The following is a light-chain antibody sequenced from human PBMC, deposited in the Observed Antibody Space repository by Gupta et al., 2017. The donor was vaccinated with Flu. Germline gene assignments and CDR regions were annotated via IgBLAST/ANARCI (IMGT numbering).Light chain of an antibody. J-gene: IGLJ2*01. Sequence: QSVLTQPPSASGTPGQRVTISCSGTNSNIGSNPVTWYQQLPGTAPKLIIFNTSHRPSGVPDRFSGSKSGTSVSLAISGLQADDEADYYCATWDDRRSGVQFGGGTKLTVL. V-gene: IGLV1-44*01. CDR3: ATWDDRRSGVQ. CDR1: NSNIGSNP. CDR2: NTS.